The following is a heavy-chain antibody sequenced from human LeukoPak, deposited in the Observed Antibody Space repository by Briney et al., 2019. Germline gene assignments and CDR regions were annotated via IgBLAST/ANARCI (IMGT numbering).Heavy chain of an antibody. CDR3: ARDTSSGWYGVDY. Sequence: ASVKVSCKASGYTFTGYYIHWVRQAPGQGLEWMGRINPNSGGTNYAQRFQGRVTVTRDTSISTALMELSRLTSDDTAVYYCARDTSSGWYGVDYWGQGTLVTVSS. CDR1: GYTFTGYY. J-gene: IGHJ4*02. CDR2: INPNSGGT. V-gene: IGHV1-2*06. D-gene: IGHD6-19*01.